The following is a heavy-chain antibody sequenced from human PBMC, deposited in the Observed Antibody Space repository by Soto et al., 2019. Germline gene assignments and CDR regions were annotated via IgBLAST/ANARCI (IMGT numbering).Heavy chain of an antibody. V-gene: IGHV1-69*01. CDR2: IIPIFGTA. D-gene: IGHD6-19*01. J-gene: IGHJ6*02. Sequence: QVQLVQSGAEVKKPGSSVKVSCKASGGTFSSYAISWVRQAPGQGLEWMGGIIPIFGTANYAQKFQGRVTITADESTSTAYMELSSLRSEDAAVYYCARGVSFSSGWYSYGMDVWGQGTTVTVSS. CDR1: GGTFSSYA. CDR3: ARGVSFSSGWYSYGMDV.